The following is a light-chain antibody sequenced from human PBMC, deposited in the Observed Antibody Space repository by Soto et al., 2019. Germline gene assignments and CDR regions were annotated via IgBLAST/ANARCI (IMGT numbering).Light chain of an antibody. Sequence: DVVITPSPGSLTFAVGQGSTISGNSVHSVLYSSNNKNYLVWYQQKPGQPPKLLLYWASTRESGVPDRFSGSGSGTDFTLTISSLQAEDVAVYYCRQYYSTPLTFGGGTKVDIK. CDR3: RQYYSTPLT. J-gene: IGKJ4*01. CDR1: HSVLYSSNNKNY. V-gene: IGKV4-1*01. CDR2: WAS.